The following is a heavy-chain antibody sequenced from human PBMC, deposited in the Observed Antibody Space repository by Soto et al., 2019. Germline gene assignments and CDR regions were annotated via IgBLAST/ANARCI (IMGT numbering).Heavy chain of an antibody. CDR2: IYYSGST. D-gene: IGHD2-8*01. CDR3: ARDVGYCTNGVCYHIDY. CDR1: GGSISSSSYY. V-gene: IGHV4-39*02. Sequence: QLQLQESGPGLVMPSGTLSLTCTVSGGSISSSSYYWGWIRQPPGKGLEWIGSIYYSGSTYYNPSRKSRVTISVDTSKNQFSLKLSSVTAADTAVYYCARDVGYCTNGVCYHIDYWGQGTLVTVSS. J-gene: IGHJ4*02.